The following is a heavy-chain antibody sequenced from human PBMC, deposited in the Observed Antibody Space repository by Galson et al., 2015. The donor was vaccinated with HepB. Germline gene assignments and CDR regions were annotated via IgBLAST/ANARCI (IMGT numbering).Heavy chain of an antibody. CDR1: GYTFTSYG. CDR2: ISAYNGNT. Sequence: SVKVSCKASGYTFTSYGISWVRQAPGQGLEWMGWISAYNGNTNYAQKLQGRVTMTTDTSTSTAYMELRSLRSDDTAVYYCARGPSPYSSGWYWFDPWGQGTLVTVSS. D-gene: IGHD6-19*01. V-gene: IGHV1-18*04. CDR3: ARGPSPYSSGWYWFDP. J-gene: IGHJ5*02.